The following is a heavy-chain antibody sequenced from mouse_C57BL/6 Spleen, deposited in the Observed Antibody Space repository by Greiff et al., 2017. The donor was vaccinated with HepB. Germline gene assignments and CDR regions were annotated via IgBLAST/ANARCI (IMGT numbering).Heavy chain of an antibody. D-gene: IGHD4-1*01. J-gene: IGHJ2*01. Sequence: DVHLVESEGGLVQPGSSMKLSCTASGFTFSDYYMAWVRQVPEKGLEWVANINYDGSSTYYLDSLKSRFIISRDNAKNILYLQMSSLKSEDTATYYCARDPGTGDFDYWGQGTTLTVSS. CDR3: ARDPGTGDFDY. V-gene: IGHV5-16*01. CDR2: INYDGSST. CDR1: GFTFSDYY.